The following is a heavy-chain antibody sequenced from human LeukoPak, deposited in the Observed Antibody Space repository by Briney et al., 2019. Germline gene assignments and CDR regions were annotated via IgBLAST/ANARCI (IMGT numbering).Heavy chain of an antibody. Sequence: GGSLRLSCAASGFTVSGNYMSWVRQAPGKGLEWVSVIYAGGSTFYADSVKDRFTISRDTSKNTLYLQMNSLRAEDTAVYYCARDGKTKYYDFWSGYTNWFDPWGQGTLVTVSS. CDR3: ARDGKTKYYDFWSGYTNWFDP. CDR2: IYAGGST. D-gene: IGHD3-3*01. V-gene: IGHV3-53*01. CDR1: GFTVSGNY. J-gene: IGHJ5*02.